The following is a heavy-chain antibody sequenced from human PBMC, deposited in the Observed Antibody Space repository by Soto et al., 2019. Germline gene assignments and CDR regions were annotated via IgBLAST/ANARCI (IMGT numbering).Heavy chain of an antibody. CDR3: ARIPYDNSGTIFDY. D-gene: IGHD3-22*01. Sequence: GGSLRLSCAFSGITVSSYYMSWVRQAAGKGLEWVSVIYAGTITYYADSVKGRFTIYRDNSKNTLNLEMNSLRVEDTAVYYCARIPYDNSGTIFDYWGQGTLVTVSS. J-gene: IGHJ4*02. CDR2: IYAGTIT. CDR1: GITVSSYY. V-gene: IGHV3-53*01.